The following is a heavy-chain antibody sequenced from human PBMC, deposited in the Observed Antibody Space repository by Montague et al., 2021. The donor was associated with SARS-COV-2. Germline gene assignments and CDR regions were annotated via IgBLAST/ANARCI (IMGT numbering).Heavy chain of an antibody. CDR3: AKGAFSYGINIMDS. CDR2: LRGSDGAT. CDR1: GFSFIGYS. Sequence: SLRLSCAASGFSFIGYSMSWVRQTPGKGLELVSALRGSDGATFYADSVNGRFTISRDTSKNTLFLQMIGLRADDSALYYCAKGAFSYGINIMDSWGQGTLVTVSS. D-gene: IGHD2-21*01. V-gene: IGHV3-23*01. J-gene: IGHJ4*02.